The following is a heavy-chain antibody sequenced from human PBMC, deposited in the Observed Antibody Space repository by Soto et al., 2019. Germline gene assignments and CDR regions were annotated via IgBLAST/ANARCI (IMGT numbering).Heavy chain of an antibody. J-gene: IGHJ5*02. CDR1: GGSISSSRSY. D-gene: IGHD2-15*01. Sequence: PSETLSLTCNVSGGSISSSRSYWAWIRQPPGKGLEWIANIFYSGSTYYNPSLASRVTVSVDTSKNQFSLKLSSVTAADTAVYYCARQYKTDDIDLWFDPWGQGNLVTVS. V-gene: IGHV4-39*01. CDR3: ARQYKTDDIDLWFDP. CDR2: IFYSGST.